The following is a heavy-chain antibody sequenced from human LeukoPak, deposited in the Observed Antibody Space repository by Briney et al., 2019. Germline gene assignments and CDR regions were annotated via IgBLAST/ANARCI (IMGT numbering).Heavy chain of an antibody. CDR1: GYTFTSYY. D-gene: IGHD2-2*02. V-gene: IGHV1-46*01. J-gene: IGHJ6*02. CDR3: ARDLVVVVPAAIDYYGMDV. CDR2: INPSGGST. Sequence: ASVKVSCKASGYTFTSYYMHWVRQAPGQGLEWMGLINPSGGSTSYAQKFQGRVTMTRDTSASTVYMELSSLRSEDTAVYYCARDLVVVVPAAIDYYGMDVWGQGTTVTVSS.